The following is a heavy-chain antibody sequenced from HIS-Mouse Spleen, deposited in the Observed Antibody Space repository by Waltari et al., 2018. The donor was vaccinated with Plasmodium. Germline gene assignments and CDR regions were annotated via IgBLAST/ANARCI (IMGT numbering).Heavy chain of an antibody. Sequence: QVQLVQSGTDMKKPGASVKVSCKASGYTFTRYGINWVRQAPGQGLEWMGWISAYNGNTNYAQKLQGIVTMTTDTSTSTAYMQLRSLRSDDTAVYYCARGSAGDAFDIWGQGTMVTVSS. CDR1: GYTFTRYG. CDR2: ISAYNGNT. V-gene: IGHV1-18*01. J-gene: IGHJ3*02. D-gene: IGHD6-19*01. CDR3: ARGSAGDAFDI.